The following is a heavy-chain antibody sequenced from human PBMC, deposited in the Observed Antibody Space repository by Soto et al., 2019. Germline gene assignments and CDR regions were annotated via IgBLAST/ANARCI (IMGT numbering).Heavy chain of an antibody. CDR3: ARDSGPSSIFGVTKMDY. V-gene: IGHV1-18*01. CDR1: GYTFTSYG. CDR2: ISAYNGNT. J-gene: IGHJ4*02. Sequence: GASVKVSCKASGYTFTSYGISWVRQAPGQGLEWMGWISAYNGNTNYAQKLQGRVTMTTDTSTSTAYMELRSLRSDDTAVYYCARDSGPSSIFGVTKMDYWGQGTLVTVSS. D-gene: IGHD3-3*01.